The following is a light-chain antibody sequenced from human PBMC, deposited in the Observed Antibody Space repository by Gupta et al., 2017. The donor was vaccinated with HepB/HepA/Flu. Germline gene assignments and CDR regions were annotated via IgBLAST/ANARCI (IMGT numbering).Light chain of an antibody. J-gene: IGKJ5*01. V-gene: IGKV3-11*01. Sequence: EIVLTQSPATLSLSPGERATLSCRVSQSVGTYLAWYQQKPDQAPMLIIYDASNSAAGIAAMFSGSGGGTDFTLTSSRQEDEDFAYYYCQQRYSPVTFGQGTRVEIK. CDR1: QSVGTY. CDR2: DAS. CDR3: QQRYSPVT.